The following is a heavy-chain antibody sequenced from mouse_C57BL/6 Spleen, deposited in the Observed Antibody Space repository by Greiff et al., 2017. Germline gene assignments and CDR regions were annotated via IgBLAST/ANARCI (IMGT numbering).Heavy chain of an antibody. V-gene: IGHV5-9*01. CDR2: ISGGGGNT. J-gene: IGHJ2*01. CDR1: GFTFSSYT. D-gene: IGHD1-1*01. CDR3: ARHYYGSSRRYFDY. Sequence: EVMLVESGGGLVKPGGSLKLSCAASGFTFSSYTMSWVRQTPEKRLEWVATISGGGGNTYYPDSVKGRFTISRDNAKNTLYLQMSSLRSEDTALYYCARHYYGSSRRYFDYWGQGTTLTVSS.